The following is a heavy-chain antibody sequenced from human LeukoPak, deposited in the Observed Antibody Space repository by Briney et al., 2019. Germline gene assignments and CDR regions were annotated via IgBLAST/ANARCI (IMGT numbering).Heavy chain of an antibody. V-gene: IGHV4-61*01. CDR2: IYYSGST. CDR1: YSSFSSDYF. J-gene: IGHJ6*03. Sequence: SETLSLTCSVSYSSFSSDYFWGWIRQPPGKGLEWIGYIYYSGSTNYNPSLKSRVTISVNTSKNQFSLKLSSVTAADTAVYYCARVERPTTYYDFWSGYHHYMDVWGKGTTVTVSS. D-gene: IGHD3-3*01. CDR3: ARVERPTTYYDFWSGYHHYMDV.